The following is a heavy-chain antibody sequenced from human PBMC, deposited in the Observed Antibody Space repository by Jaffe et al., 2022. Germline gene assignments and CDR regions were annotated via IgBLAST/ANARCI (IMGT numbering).Heavy chain of an antibody. J-gene: IGHJ6*04. D-gene: IGHD3-3*01. Sequence: QITLKESGPTLVKPTQTLTLTCTFSGFSLSTSGVGVGWIRQPPGKALEWLALIYWNDDKRYSPSLKSRLTITKDTSKNQVVLTMTNMDPVDTATYYCAHNFAMREFLEWLLPDVWGKGTTVTVSS. CDR1: GFSLSTSGVG. V-gene: IGHV2-5*01. CDR3: AHNFAMREFLEWLLPDV. CDR2: IYWNDDK.